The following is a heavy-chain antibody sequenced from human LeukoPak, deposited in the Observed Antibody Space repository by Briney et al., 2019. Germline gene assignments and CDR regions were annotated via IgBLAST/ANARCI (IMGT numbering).Heavy chain of an antibody. D-gene: IGHD3-9*01. J-gene: IGHJ4*02. V-gene: IGHV4-39*01. CDR2: IYYSGST. CDR1: GDSISNTLYY. Sequence: PSETLSLTCTVSGDSISNTLYYWGWIRQSPGKGLEWIGNIYYSGSTYYNPSLKSRVAMSADTSKNQFSLKLHSLTAADTAVYYCARLRKGRYFDYFFDYWGQGTLVTVSS. CDR3: ARLRKGRYFDYFFDY.